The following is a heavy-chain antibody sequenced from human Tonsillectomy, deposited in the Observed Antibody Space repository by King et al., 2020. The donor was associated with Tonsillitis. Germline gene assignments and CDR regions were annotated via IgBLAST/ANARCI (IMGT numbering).Heavy chain of an antibody. D-gene: IGHD3-10*01. CDR1: GFTFSSYG. V-gene: IGHV3-30*18. Sequence: VQLVESGGGVVQPGRSLRLSCAASGFTFSSYGMHWVRQAPGKGLEWVAVISYDGSNKYYADSVKGRFTISRDNSKNTLYLQMNSLRAEDTAVYYCAKQKQVRGVIAHYYYGMDVWGQGTTVTVSS. CDR2: ISYDGSNK. J-gene: IGHJ6*02. CDR3: AKQKQVRGVIAHYYYGMDV.